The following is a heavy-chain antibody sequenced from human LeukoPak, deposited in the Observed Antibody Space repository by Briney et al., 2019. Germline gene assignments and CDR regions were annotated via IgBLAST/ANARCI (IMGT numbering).Heavy chain of an antibody. CDR3: ARAPNYDIYPPERTYYFDY. Sequence: PSQTLSLTCTVSGGSISSGDYYWSWIRQPPGKGLEWIGYTYYSGSTYYNPSLKSRATISVDTSKNQFSLKLSSVTAADTAVYYCARAPNYDIYPPERTYYFDYWGQGTLVTVSS. D-gene: IGHD3-9*01. CDR2: TYYSGST. V-gene: IGHV4-30-4*01. J-gene: IGHJ4*02. CDR1: GGSISSGDYY.